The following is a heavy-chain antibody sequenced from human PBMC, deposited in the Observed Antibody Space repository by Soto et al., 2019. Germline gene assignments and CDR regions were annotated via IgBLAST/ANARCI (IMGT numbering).Heavy chain of an antibody. CDR2: ISTSHGDT. CDR3: ENDRKLRGSRSGY. CDR1: GYTFSSYG. V-gene: IGHV1-18*01. D-gene: IGHD1-1*01. Sequence: QVKLVQSGAEVKTPGASVKVSCKAFGYTFSSYGITWVRQAPGQGLEWMGWISTSHGDTSYAQKVQGRVTMTRDTTTSTAYMEILSLDSTATSVYYCENDRKLRGSRSGYWGQGSLVTVSS. J-gene: IGHJ4*02.